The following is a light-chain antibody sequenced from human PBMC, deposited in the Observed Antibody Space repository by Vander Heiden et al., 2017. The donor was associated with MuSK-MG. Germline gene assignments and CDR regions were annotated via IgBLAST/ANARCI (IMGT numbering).Light chain of an antibody. CDR3: SSYTSSSLRV. Sequence: QSALTQPASVSGSPGQSITISCTGTSSDVGGYNYVSWYQQHPGKAPKLMIYDVSNRPSGVSNRFSGSKSGNTASLTISGLQAEDEADDYCSSYTSSSLRVFGGGTKLTVL. CDR1: SSDVGGYNY. J-gene: IGLJ3*02. CDR2: DVS. V-gene: IGLV2-14*01.